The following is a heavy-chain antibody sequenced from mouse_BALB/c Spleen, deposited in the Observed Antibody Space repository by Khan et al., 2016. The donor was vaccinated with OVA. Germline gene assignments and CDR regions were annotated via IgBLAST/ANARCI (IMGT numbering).Heavy chain of an antibody. V-gene: IGHV3-8*02. CDR1: GDSITSGY. CDR3: ARWNYRYDGYFDY. J-gene: IGHJ2*01. D-gene: IGHD2-14*01. Sequence: EVQLQESGPSLVKPSQTLSLTCSVTGDSITSGYWNWIRKFPGNKLEYMGYISSSDSTFYNPSLKSRISITRDTSKNQYYLQLNSVTTEDTATYYWARWNYRYDGYFDYWGQGTTLTVSS. CDR2: ISSSDST.